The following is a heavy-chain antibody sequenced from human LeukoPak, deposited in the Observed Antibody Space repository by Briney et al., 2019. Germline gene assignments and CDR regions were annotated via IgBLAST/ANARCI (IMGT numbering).Heavy chain of an antibody. D-gene: IGHD5-18*01. CDR2: ISGSGGST. J-gene: IGHJ4*02. Sequence: GGSLRLSCAASGFTFSSYAMSWVRQAPGKGLEWVSAISGSGGSTYYADSVKGRFTISRDNAKNSLYLQMNSLRAEDTAVYYCAGSSWMQLWFPTDYWGQGTLVTVSS. V-gene: IGHV3-23*01. CDR3: AGSSWMQLWFPTDY. CDR1: GFTFSSYA.